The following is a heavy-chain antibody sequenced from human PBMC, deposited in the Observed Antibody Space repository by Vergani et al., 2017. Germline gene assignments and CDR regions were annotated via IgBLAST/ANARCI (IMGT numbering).Heavy chain of an antibody. CDR1: GFTVSSYY. CDR3: ARQSRDVFCTNGVCPLGY. CDR2: IYSGGST. J-gene: IGHJ4*02. Sequence: EVQLVESGGGLVQPGGSLRLSCAASGFTVSSYYMSWVRQAPGKGLEWVSVIYSGGSTYYADSVKGRFTISRDNSKNTLYLQMNSLRAEDTAVYYCARQSRDVFCTNGVCPLGYWGQGALVTVSS. V-gene: IGHV3-66*02. D-gene: IGHD2-8*01.